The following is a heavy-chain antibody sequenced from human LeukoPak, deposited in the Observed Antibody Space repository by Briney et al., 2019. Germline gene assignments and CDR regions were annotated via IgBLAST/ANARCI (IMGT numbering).Heavy chain of an antibody. CDR3: AKDLKYGDGIWEFDP. J-gene: IGHJ5*02. D-gene: IGHD4-17*01. Sequence: GGSLRLSCAASGFSLSSYAMSWVRQAPGKGLDWVSGINSGDSTTYYPDSVKGRFTISRDSSKNTVYLQMNSLRAEDTAVYYCAKDLKYGDGIWEFDPWGQGTLVTVSS. CDR1: GFSLSSYA. V-gene: IGHV3-23*03. CDR2: INSGDSTT.